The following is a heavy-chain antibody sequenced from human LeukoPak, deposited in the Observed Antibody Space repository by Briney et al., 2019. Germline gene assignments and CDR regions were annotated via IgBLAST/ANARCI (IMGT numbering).Heavy chain of an antibody. CDR2: IYYSGST. V-gene: IGHV4-59*01. CDR3: ARGRLGKIDY. D-gene: IGHD3-22*01. J-gene: IGHJ4*02. CDR1: GGSISSYY. Sequence: SETLSLTCTVSGGSISSYYWSWIRQPPGKGLEWIGYIYYSGSTNYNPSLRSRVTISVDTSKNQFSLKLSSVTAADTAVYYCARGRLGKIDYWGQGTLVTVSS.